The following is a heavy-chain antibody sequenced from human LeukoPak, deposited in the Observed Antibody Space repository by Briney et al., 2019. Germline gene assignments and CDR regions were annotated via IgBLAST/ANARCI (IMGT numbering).Heavy chain of an antibody. V-gene: IGHV3-23*01. CDR3: ARVGVGARRVDY. CDR2: ISGSGGST. CDR1: GFTFSSYA. Sequence: PGGSLRLSCAASGFTFSSYAMSWVRQAPGKGLEWVSAISGSGGSTYYADSVKGRFTISRDNSKNTLYLQMNSLRAEDTAVYYCARVGVGARRVDYWGQGTLVTVSS. D-gene: IGHD6-6*01. J-gene: IGHJ4*02.